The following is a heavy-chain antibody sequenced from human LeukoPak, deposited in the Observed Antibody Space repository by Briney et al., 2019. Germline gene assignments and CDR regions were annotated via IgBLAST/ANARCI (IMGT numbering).Heavy chain of an antibody. CDR2: IKEDGSEK. J-gene: IGHJ4*02. Sequence: GGSLRLSCAASGFTFSNYWMSWVRQAPGKGLEWVANIKEDGSEKYYVDSVRGRFTISRDNARNSLYLQMNSLRAEDTAVYYCASGRQLGYWGQGTLVTVSS. CDR1: GFTFSNYW. V-gene: IGHV3-7*01. D-gene: IGHD6-13*01. CDR3: ASGRQLGY.